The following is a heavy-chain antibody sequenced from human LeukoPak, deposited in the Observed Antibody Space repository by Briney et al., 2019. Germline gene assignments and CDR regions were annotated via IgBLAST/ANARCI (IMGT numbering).Heavy chain of an antibody. CDR2: IKQDGSEK. D-gene: IGHD3-22*01. V-gene: IGHV3-7*01. CDR1: GFTLSSYW. CDR3: ARIGASLYDSSGYMMKNAFDI. Sequence: GGSLRLSCAASGFTLSSYWMSWVRQAPGKGLEWVANIKQDGSEKYYVDSVKGRFTISRDNAKNSLYLQMNSLRAEDTAVYYCARIGASLYDSSGYMMKNAFDIWGQGTMVTVSS. J-gene: IGHJ3*02.